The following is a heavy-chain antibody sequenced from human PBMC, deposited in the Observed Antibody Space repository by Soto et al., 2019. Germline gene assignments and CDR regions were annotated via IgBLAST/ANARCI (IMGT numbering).Heavy chain of an antibody. CDR3: AREGFIIVGATQDRCEKTIHTAFDI. CDR2: INPSGGST. J-gene: IGHJ3*02. CDR1: GYTFTSYY. Sequence: ASVKVSCKASGYTFTSYYMHWVRQAPGQGLEWMGIINPSGGSTSYAQKFQGRVTMTRDTSTSTVYMELSSLRSEDTAVYYCAREGFIIVGATQDRCEKTIHTAFDIWGQGTMLTVSS. V-gene: IGHV1-46*01. D-gene: IGHD1-26*01.